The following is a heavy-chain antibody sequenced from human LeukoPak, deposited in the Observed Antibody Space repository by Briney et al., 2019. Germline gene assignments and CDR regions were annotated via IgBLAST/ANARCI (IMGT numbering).Heavy chain of an antibody. CDR2: INSDGSST. CDR3: ARANSSSWYYFDY. Sequence: RGSLRLSCAASGFTFSSYSMNWVRQAPGKGLVWVSRINSDGSSTGYADSVKGRFTISRDNAKNTLYLQMNSLRAEDTAVYYCARANSSSWYYFDYWGQGTLVTVSS. J-gene: IGHJ4*02. CDR1: GFTFSSYS. V-gene: IGHV3-74*01. D-gene: IGHD6-13*01.